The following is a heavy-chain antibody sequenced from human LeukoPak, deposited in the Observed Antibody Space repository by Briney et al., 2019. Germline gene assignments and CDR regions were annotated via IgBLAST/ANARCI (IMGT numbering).Heavy chain of an antibody. CDR3: ARGFVRTTVYTDV. V-gene: IGHV1-2*02. J-gene: IGHJ6*03. D-gene: IGHD3-10*02. CDR1: GYTFTGYY. CDR2: INPNSGGT. Sequence: GASVKVSCKASGYTFTGYYMHWVRQAPGQGLEWMGWINPNSGGTNYAQKFQGRVTMTRDTSISTAYMELSSLRSEDTAVYYCARGFVRTTVYTDVWGKGTTVTISS.